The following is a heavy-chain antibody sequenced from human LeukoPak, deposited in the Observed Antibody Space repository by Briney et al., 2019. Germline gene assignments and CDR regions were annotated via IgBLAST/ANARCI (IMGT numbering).Heavy chain of an antibody. CDR2: IKQDGSEK. Sequence: GGSLRLSCAASGFTFSSYWMSWVRRAPGKGLEWVANIKQDGSEKYYVDSVKGRFTVSRDNAKNSLYLQMNSLRVEDTAVYYCARRTEVWKTYGSYYYYMDVWGKGTTVTVSS. J-gene: IGHJ6*03. V-gene: IGHV3-7*01. CDR3: ARRTEVWKTYGSYYYYMDV. CDR1: GFTFSSYW. D-gene: IGHD4-17*01.